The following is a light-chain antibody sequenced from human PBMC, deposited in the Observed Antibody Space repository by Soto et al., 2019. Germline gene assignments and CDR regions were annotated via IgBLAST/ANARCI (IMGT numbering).Light chain of an antibody. V-gene: IGKV2-28*01. CDR3: IQVLQTPFT. Sequence: DIVLTQSPLSLPVNPGEPASISCRSSESLLQRNGYTYLDWYLQKPGQSPQLLIYLGSTRASGVPDRFSGSGSGTDFTLTISRVEADDVGIYYCIQVLQTPFTLGQGTKLEIK. J-gene: IGKJ2*01. CDR2: LGS. CDR1: ESLLQRNGYTY.